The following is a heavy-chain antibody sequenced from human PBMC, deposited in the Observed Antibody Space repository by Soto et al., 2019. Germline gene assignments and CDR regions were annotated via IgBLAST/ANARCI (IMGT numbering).Heavy chain of an antibody. CDR1: GFTFSSYA. CDR2: ISGSGGST. V-gene: IGHV3-23*01. J-gene: IGHJ4*02. D-gene: IGHD3-10*01. Sequence: EVQLLESGGGLVQPGGSLRLSCAASGFTFSSYAMSWVRQAPGKGLEWVSAISGSGGSTYYADSVKGRFTISRDNSKNTLYLEMNRLRAEDTAVYYCAKASGWFVEFAYWGQGTLVTVSS. CDR3: AKASGWFVEFAY.